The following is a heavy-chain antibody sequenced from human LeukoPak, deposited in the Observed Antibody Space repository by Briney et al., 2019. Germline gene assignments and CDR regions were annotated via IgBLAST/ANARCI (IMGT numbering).Heavy chain of an antibody. J-gene: IGHJ6*04. CDR3: AELGITMIGGV. D-gene: IGHD3-10*02. CDR2: IKQDGSEK. Sequence: GGSLRLSCAASGFTFSSYWMSWVRQAPGKGLEWVANIKQDGSEKYYVDSVKGRFTISRDNAKNSLYLQMNSLRAEDTSVYFCAELGITMIGGVWGKGTTVTISS. CDR1: GFTFSSYW. V-gene: IGHV3-7*01.